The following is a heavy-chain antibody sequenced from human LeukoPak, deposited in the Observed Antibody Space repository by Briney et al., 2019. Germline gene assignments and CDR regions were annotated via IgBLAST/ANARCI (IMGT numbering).Heavy chain of an antibody. J-gene: IGHJ4*02. Sequence: SETLSLTCTVSGDSISSTTYYWGWIRQPPGKGLEWIGSMYYSGNTYYNPSLKSRITISVDTSKNQFSLRLTSVTAADTAVYYCASHWGTYYFDYWGQGTLVTVSS. CDR2: MYYSGNT. CDR3: ASHWGTYYFDY. D-gene: IGHD7-27*01. CDR1: GDSISSTTYY. V-gene: IGHV4-39*01.